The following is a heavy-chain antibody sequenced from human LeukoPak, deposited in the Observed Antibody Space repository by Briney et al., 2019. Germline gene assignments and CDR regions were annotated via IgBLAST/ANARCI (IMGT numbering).Heavy chain of an antibody. CDR1: GGSISSYY. Sequence: SETLSLTCTVSGGSISSYYWSWIRQPPGKGLEWIGYIYYSGSTNYNPSLKSRVTISVDTSKNQFSLKLSSVTAADTAVYYCARADSSSSPTPDVWGKGITVTVSS. CDR3: ARADSSSSPTPDV. D-gene: IGHD6-6*01. CDR2: IYYSGST. V-gene: IGHV4-59*01. J-gene: IGHJ6*04.